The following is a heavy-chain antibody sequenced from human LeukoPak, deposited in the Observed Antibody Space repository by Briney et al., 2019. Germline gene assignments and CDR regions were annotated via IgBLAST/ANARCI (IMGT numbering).Heavy chain of an antibody. J-gene: IGHJ5*02. CDR3: ARVLAAAGTFWFDP. D-gene: IGHD6-13*01. V-gene: IGHV3-7*01. Sequence: GGSLRLSCAASGFTFSSYWMSWVRQAPGKGLESVANIKQDGSEKYYVDSVKGRFTISRDNAKNSLYLQINSLRAEDMAVYYCARVLAAAGTFWFDPWGQGTLVTVSS. CDR2: IKQDGSEK. CDR1: GFTFSSYW.